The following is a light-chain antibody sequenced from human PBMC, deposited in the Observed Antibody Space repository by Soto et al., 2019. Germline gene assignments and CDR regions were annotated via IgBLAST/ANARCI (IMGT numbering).Light chain of an antibody. CDR1: SSDVGSYNL. J-gene: IGLJ2*01. CDR2: EVT. CDR3: CSYAGSSTFI. V-gene: IGLV2-23*02. Sequence: QSVLTQPASVSGSPGQSITISCTGTSSDVGSYNLVSWYQQHPGKAPRLMIYEVTKRPSGVSDHFSGSKSDNTASLTISGLQAEDEADYYCCSYAGSSTFIFGGGTKVTVL.